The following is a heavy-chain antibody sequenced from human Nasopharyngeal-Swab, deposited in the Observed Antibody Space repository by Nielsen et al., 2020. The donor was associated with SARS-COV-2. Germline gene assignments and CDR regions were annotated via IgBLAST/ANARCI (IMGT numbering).Heavy chain of an antibody. CDR1: GFTFSSYA. CDR3: AKIPYDSSGFPQDYFDY. Sequence: LKISCAASGFTFSSYAMSWVRQAPGKGLEWVSAISGSGGSTYYADSVKGRFTISRDNSKNTLYLQMNSLRAEDTAVYYCAKIPYDSSGFPQDYFDYWGQGTLVTVSS. V-gene: IGHV3-23*01. CDR2: ISGSGGST. D-gene: IGHD3-22*01. J-gene: IGHJ4*02.